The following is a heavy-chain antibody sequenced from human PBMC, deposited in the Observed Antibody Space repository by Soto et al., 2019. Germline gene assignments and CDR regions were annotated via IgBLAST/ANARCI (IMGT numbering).Heavy chain of an antibody. CDR3: ARDSDDFWSGPNYYYYGRDV. CDR1: GFTVSSNY. D-gene: IGHD3-3*01. V-gene: IGHV3-66*01. J-gene: IGHJ6*02. CDR2: IYSGGST. Sequence: GGSLRLSCAASGFTVSSNYMSWVRQAPGKGLEWVSGIYSGGSTYYADSVKGRFTISRDNSKNTLYLQMNSLRAEDTAVYYWARDSDDFWSGPNYYYYGRDVWGQGTTVTVSS.